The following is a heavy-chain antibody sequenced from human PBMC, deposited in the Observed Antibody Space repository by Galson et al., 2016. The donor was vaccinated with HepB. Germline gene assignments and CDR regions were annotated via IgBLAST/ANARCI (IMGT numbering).Heavy chain of an antibody. V-gene: IGHV3-21*01. CDR1: GITFNTYN. Sequence: SLRLSCAASGITFNTYNMVWVRQAPGKGLEWVSYISTSSSPISYRDSVKGQFTISRDNTKNARYLQLNSLRAEDTAVYYCARIIKTGTTSHFDYWGQGTLVTVSS. CDR3: ARIIKTGTTSHFDY. D-gene: IGHD1-7*01. J-gene: IGHJ4*02. CDR2: ISTSSSPI.